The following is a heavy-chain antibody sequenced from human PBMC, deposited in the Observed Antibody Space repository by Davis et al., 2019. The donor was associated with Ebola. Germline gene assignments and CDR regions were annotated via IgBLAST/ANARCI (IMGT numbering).Heavy chain of an antibody. CDR3: ARLLRYSWNYGYFDY. J-gene: IGHJ4*02. CDR2: INHSGST. D-gene: IGHD1-7*01. Sequence: MPSETLSPTCAVYGGSFSGYYWSWIRQPPGKGLEWIGEINHSGSTNYNPSLKSRVTISVDTSKNQFSLKLSSVTAADTAVYYCARLLRYSWNYGYFDYWGQGTLVTVSS. V-gene: IGHV4-34*01. CDR1: GGSFSGYY.